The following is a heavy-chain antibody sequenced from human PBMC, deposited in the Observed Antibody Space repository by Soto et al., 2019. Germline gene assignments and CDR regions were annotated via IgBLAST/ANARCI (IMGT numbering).Heavy chain of an antibody. J-gene: IGHJ4*02. CDR3: ARGYYGSGSYYTLPDD. CDR2: INAGNGNT. Sequence: ASVKVSCKASGYTFTSYAMHWVRQAPGQRLERMGWINAGNGNTKYSQKFQGRVTITRDTSASTAYMELSMLRSDDTAVYYCARGYYGSGSYYTLPDDWGKGTLVTVSS. D-gene: IGHD3-10*01. V-gene: IGHV1-3*01. CDR1: GYTFTSYA.